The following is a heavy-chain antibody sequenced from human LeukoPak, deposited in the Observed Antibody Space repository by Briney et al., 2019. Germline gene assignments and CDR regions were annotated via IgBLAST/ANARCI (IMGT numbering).Heavy chain of an antibody. CDR1: GFTFSSSA. J-gene: IGHJ4*02. CDR2: ISGSGGST. CDR3: AKDLLGGGSSDY. V-gene: IGHV3-23*01. Sequence: GGSLRLSCAASGFTFSSSAMSWVRQAPGKGLEWVSAISGSGGSTYYADSVKGRFTISRDNSKNTLYLQMNSLRAEDTAVYYCAKDLLGGGSSDYWGQGTLVTVSS. D-gene: IGHD3-16*01.